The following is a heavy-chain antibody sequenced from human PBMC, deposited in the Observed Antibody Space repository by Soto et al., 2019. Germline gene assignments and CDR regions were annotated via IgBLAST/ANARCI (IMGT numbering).Heavy chain of an antibody. J-gene: IGHJ6*03. CDR2: IGTAGDT. CDR3: ARGGDSSGWYSWYYYYYMDV. D-gene: IGHD6-19*01. Sequence: GGSLRLSCAASGFTFSSYDMHWVRQATGKGLEWVSAIGTAGDTYYPGSVKGRFTISRENAKNSLYLQMNSLRAGDTAVYYCARGGDSSGWYSWYYYYYMDVWGKGTTVTVSS. CDR1: GFTFSSYD. V-gene: IGHV3-13*01.